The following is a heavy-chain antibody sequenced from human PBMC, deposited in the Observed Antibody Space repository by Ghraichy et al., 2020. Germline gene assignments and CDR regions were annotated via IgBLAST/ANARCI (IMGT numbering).Heavy chain of an antibody. D-gene: IGHD1-26*01. J-gene: IGHJ4*02. CDR3: VRGRRASYSLDY. Sequence: LSLTCAASGFTFSSYWMHWVRQAPGKGLVWVSRINSDGSSTNYADSVKGRFTISRDNAKNTLHLQMNSLRAEDTAMFYCVRGRRASYSLDYWGQGTLVTVSS. CDR2: INSDGSST. CDR1: GFTFSSYW. V-gene: IGHV3-74*01.